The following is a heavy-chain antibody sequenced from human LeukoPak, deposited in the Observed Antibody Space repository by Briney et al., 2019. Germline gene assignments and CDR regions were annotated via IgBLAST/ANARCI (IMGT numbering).Heavy chain of an antibody. D-gene: IGHD2-15*01. CDR1: GFTFSSYS. Sequence: GGSLRLSCAASGFTFSSYSMNWVRQAPGKGLEWVSYISSSGSTIYYADSAKGRFTISRDNAKNSLYLQMNSLRAEDTAVYYCARDLRRVACNWFDPWGQGTLVTVSS. J-gene: IGHJ5*02. CDR3: ARDLRRVACNWFDP. V-gene: IGHV3-48*04. CDR2: ISSSGSTI.